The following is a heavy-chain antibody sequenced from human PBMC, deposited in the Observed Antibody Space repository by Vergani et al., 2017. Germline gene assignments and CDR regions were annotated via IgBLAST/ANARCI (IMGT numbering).Heavy chain of an antibody. V-gene: IGHV1-46*01. CDR1: GYTFTSYY. CDR3: ARGGVGAYCGGDCYSNWFDP. D-gene: IGHD2-21*02. J-gene: IGHJ5*02. Sequence: QVQLVQSGAEVKKPGASVKVSCKASGYTFTSYYMHWVRQAPGQGLEWMGIINPSGGSTSYAQKFQGRVTMTRDTSTSTVYMELRSLRSDDTAVYYCARGGVGAYCGGDCYSNWFDPWGQGTLVTVSS. CDR2: INPSGGST.